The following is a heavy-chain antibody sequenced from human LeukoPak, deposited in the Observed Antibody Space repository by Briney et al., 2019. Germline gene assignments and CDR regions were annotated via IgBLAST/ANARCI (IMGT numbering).Heavy chain of an antibody. CDR2: IIPIFSAT. CDR1: GYTFTSYF. D-gene: IGHD6-13*01. CDR3: ASGIASHGTGNNYHFYHMDV. Sequence: SVKVSCKASGYTFTSYFIHWVRQAPGQGLEWMGGIIPIFSATNYAQRFQGRLTITADESTSTAYMEMSSLRSEDTALYSCASGIASHGTGNNYHFYHMDVWGKGTTVTISS. J-gene: IGHJ6*03. V-gene: IGHV1-69*13.